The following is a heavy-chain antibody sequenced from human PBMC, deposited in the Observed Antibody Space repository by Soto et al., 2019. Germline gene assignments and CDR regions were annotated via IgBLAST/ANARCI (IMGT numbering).Heavy chain of an antibody. J-gene: IGHJ4*02. Sequence: QGQLVQSGNEVKKPGASVKVSCKASGYTFSMYGITWVRQAPGQGLEWMGGSSAYNGKTQYAQKLQGRVAMTTGTSTTTAYMELRSLRSDDAAVYYCARLPRYGGNPPDLWGQGPLVPVSS. CDR3: ARLPRYGGNPPDL. CDR2: SSAYNGKT. CDR1: GYTFSMYG. D-gene: IGHD2-15*01. V-gene: IGHV1-18*01.